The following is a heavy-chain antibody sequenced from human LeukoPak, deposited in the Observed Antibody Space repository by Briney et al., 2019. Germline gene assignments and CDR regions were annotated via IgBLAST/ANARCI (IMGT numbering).Heavy chain of an antibody. D-gene: IGHD3-9*01. Sequence: GGSLRLSCAASGFTFSSYAMHWVRQAPGKGLEWVAVISYDGSNKYYADSVKGRFTISRDNSKNTLYLRMNSLRAEDTAVYYCARVGYYDILTGYYISEENFDYWGQGTLVTVSS. J-gene: IGHJ4*02. V-gene: IGHV3-30-3*01. CDR3: ARVGYYDILTGYYISEENFDY. CDR2: ISYDGSNK. CDR1: GFTFSSYA.